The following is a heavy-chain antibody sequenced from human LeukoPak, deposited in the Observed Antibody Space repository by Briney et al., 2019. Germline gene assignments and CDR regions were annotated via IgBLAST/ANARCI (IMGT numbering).Heavy chain of an antibody. D-gene: IGHD2-21*02. CDR2: INGDGSST. CDR3: ARGQRYCGGACYSFDY. Sequence: PVGSLRLSCAASGFIFSGYWMYWVPQAPGKGLLWVSRINGDGSSTTYAVSVKGRFTISRDNAKNTLYLQMNSLRAEDTAVYYCARGQRYCGGACYSFDYWGQGTLVTVSS. CDR1: GFIFSGYW. J-gene: IGHJ4*02. V-gene: IGHV3-74*03.